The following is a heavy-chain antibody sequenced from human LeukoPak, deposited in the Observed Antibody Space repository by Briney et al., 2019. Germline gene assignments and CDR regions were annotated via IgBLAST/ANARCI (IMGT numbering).Heavy chain of an antibody. Sequence: GGSLRLSCAASGFTFGSYAMSWVRQAPGKGLEWISFISPNADRTSKADSVEGRFTTSRDNPRNTLYLQMNSLRDDDTAVYCCAIMHGYYDGSGYWVQWGQGTLVTVSS. V-gene: IGHV3-23*01. CDR2: ISPNADRT. CDR1: GFTFGSYA. D-gene: IGHD3-22*01. J-gene: IGHJ4*02. CDR3: AIMHGYYDGSGYWVQ.